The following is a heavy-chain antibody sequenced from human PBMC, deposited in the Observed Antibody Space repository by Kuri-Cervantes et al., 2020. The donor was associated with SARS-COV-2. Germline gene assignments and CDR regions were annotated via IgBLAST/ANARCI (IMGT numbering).Heavy chain of an antibody. J-gene: IGHJ6*02. CDR2: IYSGGST. V-gene: IGHV3-66*01. Sequence: GGSLRLSCAASGFTFSSYAMSWVRQAPEKGLEWVSSIYSGGSTHYAESLKGRFTISRDTSKNTVYLQMNSLRGEDTGVYYCAKDQDLVVVPPAMFGMDVWGQGTTVTVSS. CDR3: AKDQDLVVVPPAMFGMDV. CDR1: GFTFSSYA. D-gene: IGHD2-2*01.